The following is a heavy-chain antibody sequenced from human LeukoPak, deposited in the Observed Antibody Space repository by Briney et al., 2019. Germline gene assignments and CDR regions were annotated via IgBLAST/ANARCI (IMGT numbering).Heavy chain of an antibody. CDR3: GKDVSLGYCSGGSCSAHFDH. CDR1: GFTFDDYA. Sequence: GGSLRLSCAASGFTFDDYAMHWVRQAPGKGLEWVSGISWNSGTIGYAGSVKGRFTISRDNAKNSLYLQMNSLRAEDMALYYCGKDVSLGYCSGGSCSAHFDHWGQGTLVTVSS. V-gene: IGHV3-9*03. CDR2: ISWNSGTI. D-gene: IGHD2-15*01. J-gene: IGHJ4*02.